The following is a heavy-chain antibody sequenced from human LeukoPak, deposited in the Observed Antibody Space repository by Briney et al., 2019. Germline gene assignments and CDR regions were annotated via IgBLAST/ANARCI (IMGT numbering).Heavy chain of an antibody. CDR3: AREHYGLVDSPNAGDYYGMDV. CDR1: GGTFSSYA. D-gene: IGHD6-19*01. J-gene: IGHJ6*02. CDR2: IIPIFGTA. V-gene: IGHV1-69*01. Sequence: SVTVSCKASGGTFSSYAISWVRQAPGQGLEWMGGIIPIFGTANYAQKFQGRVTITADESTSTAYMELSSLRSEDTAVYYCAREHYGLVDSPNAGDYYGMDVWGQGTTVTVSS.